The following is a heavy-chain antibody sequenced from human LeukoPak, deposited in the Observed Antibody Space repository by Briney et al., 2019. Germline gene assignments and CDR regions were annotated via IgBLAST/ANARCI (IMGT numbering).Heavy chain of an antibody. CDR2: INNSGST. V-gene: IGHV4-34*01. CDR1: GGSFSGYY. D-gene: IGHD3-10*01. J-gene: IGHJ4*02. CDR3: ARSEPFGDCDY. Sequence: SETLSLTCAVYGGSFSGYYLSWIRQPPGKGLEWIGEINNSGSTNYNPSLKSRVTISVDTSKNQFSLQLSSVTAADTAVYYCARSEPFGDCDYWGERTVVTVST.